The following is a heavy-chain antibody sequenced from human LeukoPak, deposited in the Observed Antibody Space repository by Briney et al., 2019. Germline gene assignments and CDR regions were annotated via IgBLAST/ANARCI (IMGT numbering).Heavy chain of an antibody. CDR2: IYYSGNT. CDR1: GGSISSSSYY. J-gene: IGHJ3*02. Sequence: PSETLSLTCTVSGGSISSSSYYWGWIRQPPGKDLEWIGSIYYSGNTYYNPSLKSRVTISLDTSKNQFSLKLRSVTAADTAVYYCARQRLNCSSTSCYTDAFDIWGQGTMVTVSS. V-gene: IGHV4-39*01. CDR3: ARQRLNCSSTSCYTDAFDI. D-gene: IGHD2-2*02.